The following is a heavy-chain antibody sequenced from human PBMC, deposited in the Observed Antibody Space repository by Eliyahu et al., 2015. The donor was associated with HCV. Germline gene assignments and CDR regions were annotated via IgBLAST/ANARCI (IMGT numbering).Heavy chain of an antibody. CDR2: IYWNDDK. Sequence: QITLKESGPTLVKPTQTLTLTCTFSGFSLSTSAVGVGWIRQPPGKALEWLALIYWNDDKRYNPSPKSRLTITKDTSKNQVVLTMTNMDPVDTATYYCAHSSPYYYGMDVWGQGTTVTVSS. CDR3: AHSSPYYYGMDV. V-gene: IGHV2-5*01. CDR1: GFSLSTSAVG. J-gene: IGHJ6*02.